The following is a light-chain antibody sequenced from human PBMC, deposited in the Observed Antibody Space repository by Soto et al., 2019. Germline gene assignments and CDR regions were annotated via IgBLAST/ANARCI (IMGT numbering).Light chain of an antibody. J-gene: IGLJ1*01. CDR3: SSYTSSSTRD. V-gene: IGLV2-14*01. Sequence: QSVLTQPASVSGSPGQSITISCTGTSSDVGGYNYVSWYQQHPGKAPKLMIYEVSNRPSGVSNRFSGPKSGNTASLTISGLQAEDEADYYCSSYTSSSTRDFGTGTKLTVL. CDR2: EVS. CDR1: SSDVGGYNY.